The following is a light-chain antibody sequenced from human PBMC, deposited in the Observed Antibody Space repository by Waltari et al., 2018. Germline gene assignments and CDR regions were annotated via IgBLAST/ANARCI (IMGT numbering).Light chain of an antibody. Sequence: DIVLTQSPATLSLSPGDTATLSCRTSQSVGNYLAWYQQRPGQPPRLLIYDASNRATGVPARFLGSGSGTDVTLTISSLEAEDFAVYYCRQRRNWTPHTFGPGARLEIK. J-gene: IGKJ2*01. V-gene: IGKV3-11*01. CDR2: DAS. CDR1: QSVGNY. CDR3: RQRRNWTPHT.